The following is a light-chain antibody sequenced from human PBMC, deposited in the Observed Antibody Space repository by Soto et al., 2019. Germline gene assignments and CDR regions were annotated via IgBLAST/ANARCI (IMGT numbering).Light chain of an antibody. V-gene: IGKV1-39*01. CDR1: QSISSY. Sequence: DIQMTQSPSSLSASVGDRVTITCRASQSISSYLNWYQQKPGKAPKLLIYAASSLQSGVPSRFSGSGSGTDFTLTISSMTPEYFATYYCQQSYSTPHFGQGTRLEIK. CDR3: QQSYSTPH. J-gene: IGKJ5*01. CDR2: AAS.